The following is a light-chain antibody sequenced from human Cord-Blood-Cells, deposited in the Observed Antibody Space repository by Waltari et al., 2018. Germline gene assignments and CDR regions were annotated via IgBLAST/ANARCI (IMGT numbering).Light chain of an antibody. Sequence: QSVLTQPPSVSGAPGQRVTISCTGSSSNIGAGYDVHWYQQLPGTAPKLLIYVKSNRPSWVPDRFAGSKSGTSASLAITGLQAEDEADYYCQSYDSSLSGPVFGGGTKLTVL. V-gene: IGLV1-40*01. CDR2: VKS. CDR3: QSYDSSLSGPV. J-gene: IGLJ2*01. CDR1: SSNIGAGYD.